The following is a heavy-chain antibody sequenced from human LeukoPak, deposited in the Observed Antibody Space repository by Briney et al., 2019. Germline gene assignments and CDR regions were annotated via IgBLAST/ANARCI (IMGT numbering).Heavy chain of an antibody. D-gene: IGHD3-16*01. V-gene: IGHV3-30-3*01. CDR3: VRDTFGPSDS. CDR2: ISYDGSNK. CDR1: GFTFSSYA. J-gene: IGHJ4*02. Sequence: QPGRSLRLSCAASGFTFSSYAMHWVRQAPGKGLEWVAVISYDGSNKYYADSVKGRFTISRDNAKNSLYLEMNSLRAEDTAVYYCVRDTFGPSDSWGQGTLVSVSS.